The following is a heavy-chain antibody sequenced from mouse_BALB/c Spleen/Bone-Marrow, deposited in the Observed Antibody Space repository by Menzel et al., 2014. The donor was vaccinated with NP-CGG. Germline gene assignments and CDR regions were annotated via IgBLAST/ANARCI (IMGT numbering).Heavy chain of an antibody. D-gene: IGHD1-1*01. CDR3: ASYYYGSSSFAY. CDR2: IDPANGNT. V-gene: IGHV14-3*02. J-gene: IGHJ3*01. CDR1: GFNIKDTY. Sequence: VQLQQPGAELVKPGASVKLPCTASGFNIKDTYMHWVKQRPEQGLEWIGRIDPANGNTKYDPKLQGKATITADTSSNTAYLQLSSLTSEDTAVYYCASYYYGSSSFAYWGQGTMVTVSA.